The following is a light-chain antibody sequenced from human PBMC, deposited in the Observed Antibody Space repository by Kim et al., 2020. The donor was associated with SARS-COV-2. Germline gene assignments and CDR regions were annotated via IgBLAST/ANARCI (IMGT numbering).Light chain of an antibody. V-gene: IGKV1-39*01. J-gene: IGKJ1*01. CDR2: AAS. CDR3: QQSYKTPPT. Sequence: ASVEDRVTITCRASQTISRYLNWYQQKPGRAPKLLVYAASSLQTGVPSRFSGSGSGTDFTLTIISLQPEDFSTYYCQQSYKTPPTFGQGTKVEIK. CDR1: QTISRY.